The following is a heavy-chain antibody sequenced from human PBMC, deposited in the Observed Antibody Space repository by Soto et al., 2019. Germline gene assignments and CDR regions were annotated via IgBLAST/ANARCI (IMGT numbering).Heavy chain of an antibody. Sequence: QVQLVQSGAEVKKPGSSVKVSCKASGGTLSNYGISWVRQAPGQGLEWMGGIIPVFGTPNYAQKFQGRVTITADESTTTGYMEVSSLTSEDTAVYYCGRGDATKILVTTYYGMDVWGQGTTVTVSS. D-gene: IGHD4-17*01. CDR2: IIPVFGTP. V-gene: IGHV1-69*12. CDR3: GRGDATKILVTTYYGMDV. J-gene: IGHJ6*02. CDR1: GGTLSNYG.